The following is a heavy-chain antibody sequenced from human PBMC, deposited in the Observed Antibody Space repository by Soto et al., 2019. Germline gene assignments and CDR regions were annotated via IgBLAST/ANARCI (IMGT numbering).Heavy chain of an antibody. J-gene: IGHJ4*02. CDR1: GGTFSSYT. CDR2: IIPDFGTT. D-gene: IGHD6-19*01. Sequence: QVQLVQSGAEVKRPGSSLRVSCQASGGTFSSYTVSWLRQIAGQGLEWMGGIIPDFGTTNYAQSFQGRLSTTADESPSTGFMELTTLTSEDAAVYYCARSHSTTPVAVAGPDYYFGLWGRGTLVTVSS. V-gene: IGHV1-69*01. CDR3: ARSHSTTPVAVAGPDYYFGL.